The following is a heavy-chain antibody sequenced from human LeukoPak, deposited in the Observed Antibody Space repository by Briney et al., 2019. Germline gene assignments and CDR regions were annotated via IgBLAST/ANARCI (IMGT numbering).Heavy chain of an antibody. CDR1: GYTFTSYG. V-gene: IGHV1-18*04. CDR2: ISAYNGNT. D-gene: IGHD3-10*01. Sequence: ASVKVSCKASGYTFTSYGISWVRQAPGQGLEWMGWISAYNGNTNYAQKLQGRVTMTTNTSTSTAYMELRSLRSDDTAVYYCARGAMVRGVTGMDVWGKGTTVTVSS. J-gene: IGHJ6*04. CDR3: ARGAMVRGVTGMDV.